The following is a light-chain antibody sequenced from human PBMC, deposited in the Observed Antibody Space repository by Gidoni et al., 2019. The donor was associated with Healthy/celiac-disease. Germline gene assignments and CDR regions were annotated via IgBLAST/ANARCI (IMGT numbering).Light chain of an antibody. Sequence: IVMTQSPATLSVSTGERATLFCRASQSISSNLTWYQQKPGQAPRLLIYGASTRATGIPARFSGSGSGTEFTLTISSLQSEDFAVYYCQQYNNWPLTFXQXTKVXIK. V-gene: IGKV3-15*01. CDR2: GAS. J-gene: IGKJ1*01. CDR1: QSISSN. CDR3: QQYNNWPLT.